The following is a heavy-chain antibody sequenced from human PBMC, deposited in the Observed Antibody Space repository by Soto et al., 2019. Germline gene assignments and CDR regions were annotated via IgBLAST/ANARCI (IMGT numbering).Heavy chain of an antibody. CDR1: GYPFTSYY. J-gene: IGHJ4*02. CDR2: INPSPGST. CDR3: ARMSHYDSSGYLDY. D-gene: IGHD3-22*01. Sequence: ASVKVSFKASGYPFTSYYMHLVRQAPGQGLEWMGMINPSPGSTTYSQKFHGRVTMTRDTSTSTVYMELSSLISEDTAVYYCARMSHYDSSGYLDYWGQGTMVTVSS. V-gene: IGHV1-46*01.